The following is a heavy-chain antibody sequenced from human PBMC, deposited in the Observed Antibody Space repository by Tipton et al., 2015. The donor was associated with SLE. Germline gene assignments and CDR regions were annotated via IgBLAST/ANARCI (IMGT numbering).Heavy chain of an antibody. J-gene: IGHJ4*02. D-gene: IGHD6-13*01. CDR1: GFLFTSYA. V-gene: IGHV3-23*01. Sequence: GSLRLSCAASGFLFTSYALSWVRQAPGKGLEWVSSISGSGANTYYADSVKGRFTISRDNSKNTLYLQMKSLRAEDTAVYYCAISLYSSPDYWGQGTLVTVSS. CDR3: AISLYSSPDY. CDR2: ISGSGANT.